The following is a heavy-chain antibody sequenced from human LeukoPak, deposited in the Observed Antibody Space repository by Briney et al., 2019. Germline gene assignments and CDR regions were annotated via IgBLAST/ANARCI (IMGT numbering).Heavy chain of an antibody. CDR3: AREPPYYDFWGGSFDY. V-gene: IGHV4-59*01. CDR2: IYYSGST. D-gene: IGHD3-3*01. J-gene: IGHJ4*02. CDR1: GGSISSYY. Sequence: SETLSLTCTVSGGSISSYYWSWLRQPPGKGLEWIGYIYYSGSTNYNPSLKSRVTISADTSKNQFSLKLSSVTAADTAVYYCAREPPYYDFWGGSFDYWGQGTLVTVSS.